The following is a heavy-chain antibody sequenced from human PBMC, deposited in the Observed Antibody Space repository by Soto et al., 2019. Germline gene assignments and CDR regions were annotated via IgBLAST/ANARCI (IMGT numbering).Heavy chain of an antibody. J-gene: IGHJ4*02. Sequence: PSETLSLTCTVSGGSISNYYCSWIRQPPGKGLEWIGYMYYSGSTNYNPSLKSRVTISIDTSKNQFSLKLSSVTAADTAVYYCARAGTATLSDYWGQGTLVTVS. CDR2: MYYSGST. CDR3: ARAGTATLSDY. CDR1: GGSISNYY. V-gene: IGHV4-59*01. D-gene: IGHD2-15*01.